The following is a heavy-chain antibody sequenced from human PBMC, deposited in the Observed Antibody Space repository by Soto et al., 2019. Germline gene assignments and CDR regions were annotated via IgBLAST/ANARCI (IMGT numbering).Heavy chain of an antibody. CDR1: GYTFTSYG. CDR3: AKDFRSSCTGNSCNFFDY. CDR2: ISAKSGDT. D-gene: IGHD2-15*01. V-gene: IGHV1-18*01. J-gene: IGHJ4*02. Sequence: ASVKVSCKASGYTFTSYGFSWVRQAPGQGLEWVGWISAKSGDTNSAKTLQGRVTLTTDTSTGTAYMDLRSLRSDDTAVYYCAKDFRSSCTGNSCNFFDYSGQGTNLTVYS.